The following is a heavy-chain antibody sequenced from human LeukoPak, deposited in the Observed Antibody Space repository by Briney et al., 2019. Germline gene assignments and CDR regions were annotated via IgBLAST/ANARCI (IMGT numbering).Heavy chain of an antibody. J-gene: IGHJ4*02. V-gene: IGHV3-30*02. Sequence: GGSLRLSCAASGFTFSSYGMHWVRQAPGKGLEWVAFIRYDGSNKYYADSVKGRFTISRDNSKNTLYLQMNSLRAEDTAVYYCANFDIAGDHFDYWGQGTLVTVSS. CDR3: ANFDIAGDHFDY. CDR1: GFTFSSYG. D-gene: IGHD2-15*01. CDR2: IRYDGSNK.